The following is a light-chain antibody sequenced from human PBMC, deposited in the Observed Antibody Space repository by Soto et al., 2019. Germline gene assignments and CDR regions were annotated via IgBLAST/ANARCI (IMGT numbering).Light chain of an antibody. Sequence: DIQMTQSPSTLSGSVGARVTITCRASQTISSWLAWYQQKPGKAPKLLIYKASTLKSGVPSRFSGSGSGTDFTLTISSLQPEDFATYYCLQDYNYPRTFGQGTKVDI. CDR2: KAS. CDR3: LQDYNYPRT. J-gene: IGKJ1*01. V-gene: IGKV1-5*03. CDR1: QTISSW.